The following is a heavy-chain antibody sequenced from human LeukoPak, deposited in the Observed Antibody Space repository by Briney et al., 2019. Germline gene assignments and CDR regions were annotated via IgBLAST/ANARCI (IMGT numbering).Heavy chain of an antibody. CDR2: ISSGASTI. D-gene: IGHD3-22*01. V-gene: IGHV3-48*02. Sequence: GGSLRLSCAASGFSFSSYTMNWVRQAPGKGLEWVSYISSGASTIYYADSVKGRLTISRDNAKNSLYLQMNSLREEDTAVYYCASGHYYDYWGQGTLVTVSS. CDR1: GFSFSSYT. J-gene: IGHJ4*02. CDR3: ASGHYYDY.